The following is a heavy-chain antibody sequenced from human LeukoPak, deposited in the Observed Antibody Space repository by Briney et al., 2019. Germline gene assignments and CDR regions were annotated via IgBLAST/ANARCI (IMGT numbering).Heavy chain of an antibody. J-gene: IGHJ4*02. CDR2: FSGSSSTI. V-gene: IGHV3-48*01. CDR1: GLTFSSFS. Sequence: AGGSWGSSCAAPGLTFSSFSMTGFGRVPGRGRGGVSYFSGSSSTIYYADSVKGRFTISRDNAKNSLYLQMNSLRAEDTAVYYCARGAMGLYYDQPYYFDYWGQGTLVAVSS. D-gene: IGHD3-22*01. CDR3: ARGAMGLYYDQPYYFDY.